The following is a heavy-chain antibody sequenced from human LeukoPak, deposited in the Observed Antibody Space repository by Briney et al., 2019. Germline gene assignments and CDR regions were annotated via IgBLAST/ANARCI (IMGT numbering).Heavy chain of an antibody. Sequence: ASVKVSCKVSGYRLSELSMHWVRQAPGKGLEWMGGLDVEDDEPIYAQKFQGRVIMTEDTSTDTAYMELSSLRSEETAVYYCATEATSPDYNYYMDVWDKGTTVTVSS. CDR3: ATEATSPDYNYYMDV. CDR2: LDVEDDEP. D-gene: IGHD2-2*01. CDR1: GYRLSELS. J-gene: IGHJ6*03. V-gene: IGHV1-24*01.